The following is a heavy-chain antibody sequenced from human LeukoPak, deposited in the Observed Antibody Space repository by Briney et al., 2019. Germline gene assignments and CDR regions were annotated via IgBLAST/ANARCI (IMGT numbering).Heavy chain of an antibody. J-gene: IGHJ4*02. CDR3: ARDSIAGGSGSYH. V-gene: IGHV3-66*01. CDR2: IYSDGNT. Sequence: GGSLRLSCAASGFTVTYSYMSWVRQAPGKELEWVSLIYSDGNTYYSDSVKGRFTISRDSSKNTLFLQMNSLRTDDTAVYYCARDSIAGGSGSYHWGQGTLVTVSS. D-gene: IGHD3-10*01. CDR1: GFTVTYSY.